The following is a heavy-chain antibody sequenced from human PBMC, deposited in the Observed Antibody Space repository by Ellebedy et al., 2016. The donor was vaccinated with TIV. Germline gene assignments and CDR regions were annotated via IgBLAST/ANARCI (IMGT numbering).Heavy chain of an antibody. D-gene: IGHD5-24*01. CDR1: GYSFTRHW. V-gene: IGHV5-51*01. Sequence: GESLKISCMGSGYSFTRHWIGWVRQMPGKGLEWMGIIHPDDSDTRYAPSFQGQATISADKSIDTAYLQWSSLKASDTAMYYCARGRDGHSPDYFDYWGQGTLVTVSS. CDR3: ARGRDGHSPDYFDY. J-gene: IGHJ4*02. CDR2: IHPDDSDT.